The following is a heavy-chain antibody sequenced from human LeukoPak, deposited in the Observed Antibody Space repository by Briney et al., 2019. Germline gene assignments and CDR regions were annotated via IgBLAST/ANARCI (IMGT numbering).Heavy chain of an antibody. CDR3: ARAPFVDIVATIPYYFDY. D-gene: IGHD5-12*01. V-gene: IGHV3-74*01. Sequence: GGSLRLSCVASGLTISDYWMHWVRQVPGKGLVWVSRINNDGSSTRYAESVKGRFTISKDNAKNTLYLQMNSLRAEDTAVYYCARAPFVDIVATIPYYFDYWGQGTLVTVSS. CDR1: GLTISDYW. CDR2: INNDGSST. J-gene: IGHJ4*02.